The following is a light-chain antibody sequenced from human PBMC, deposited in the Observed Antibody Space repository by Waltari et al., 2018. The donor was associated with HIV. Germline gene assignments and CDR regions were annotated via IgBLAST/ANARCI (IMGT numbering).Light chain of an antibody. CDR3: ATWTDSLSGVV. V-gene: IGLV1-47*01. Sequence: QYVLTQSPSASGTPGQRVTISCSGSSSNIGSNYVYWYQQLPGTAPKRLLDRNNQRPSGVPDRFSGSKSGTSASLAISGLRSEDEAHYYCATWTDSLSGVVFGGGTKLRVL. CDR1: SSNIGSNY. J-gene: IGLJ2*01. CDR2: RNN.